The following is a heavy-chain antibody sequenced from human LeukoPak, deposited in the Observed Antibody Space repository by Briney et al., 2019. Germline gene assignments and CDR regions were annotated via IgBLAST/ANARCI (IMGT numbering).Heavy chain of an antibody. Sequence: PGGSLRLSCAASGFTFSSYARSWARQAPGKGLEWVSAISGSGGSTYYADSVKGRFTISRDNSKNTLYLQMNSLRAKDTAVYYCAKPVDTAMVTDYWGQGTLVTVSS. J-gene: IGHJ4*02. CDR3: AKPVDTAMVTDY. D-gene: IGHD5-18*01. CDR1: GFTFSSYA. CDR2: ISGSGGST. V-gene: IGHV3-23*01.